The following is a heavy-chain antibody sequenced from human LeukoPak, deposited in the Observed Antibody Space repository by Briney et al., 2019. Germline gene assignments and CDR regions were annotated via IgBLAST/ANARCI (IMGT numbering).Heavy chain of an antibody. Sequence: SETLSLTCTVSGGSISSGDYYWSWIRQPPGKGLEWIGYIYYSGSTYYNPSLKSRVTISVDTSKTQFSLKLSSVTAADTAVYYCARTGGVLRFFDIWGQGTMVTVSS. CDR1: GGSISSGDYY. V-gene: IGHV4-30-4*08. J-gene: IGHJ3*02. CDR3: ARTGGVLRFFDI. D-gene: IGHD3-3*01. CDR2: IYYSGST.